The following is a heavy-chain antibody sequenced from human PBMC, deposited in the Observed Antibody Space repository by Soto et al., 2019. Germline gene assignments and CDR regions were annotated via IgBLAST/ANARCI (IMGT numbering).Heavy chain of an antibody. CDR3: ARDDFSMVRGVIISLGS. V-gene: IGHV3-66*01. J-gene: IGHJ4*02. D-gene: IGHD3-10*01. CDR1: GFTVSSNY. Sequence: GGSLRLSCAASGFTVSSNYMSWVRQAPGKGLEWVSVIYSGGSTYYADSVKGRFTISRDNSKNTLYLQMNSLRAEDTAVYYCARDDFSMVRGVIISLGSWGQGTLVTVSS. CDR2: IYSGGST.